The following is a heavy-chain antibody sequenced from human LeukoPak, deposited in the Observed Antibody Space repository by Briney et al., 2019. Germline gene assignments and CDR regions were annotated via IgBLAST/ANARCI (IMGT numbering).Heavy chain of an antibody. CDR1: GGSISSYY. D-gene: IGHD2-15*01. V-gene: IGHV4-59*08. Sequence: PSETLSLTCTVSGGSISSYYWSWIRQPPGKGLEWIGYIYYSGSTNYNPSLKSRVTISVDTSKNQFSLKLSSVTAADTAVYYCARHKWGDIVVVVAAPDAFDIWGQGTMVTVSS. CDR2: IYYSGST. J-gene: IGHJ3*02. CDR3: ARHKWGDIVVVVAAPDAFDI.